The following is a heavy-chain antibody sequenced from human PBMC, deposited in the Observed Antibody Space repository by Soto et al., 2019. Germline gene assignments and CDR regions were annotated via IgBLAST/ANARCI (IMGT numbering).Heavy chain of an antibody. CDR3: ARDRAYCGGDCYGYYYYGMDC. D-gene: IGHD2-21*02. CDR1: GYTFTSYG. J-gene: IGHJ6*02. Sequence: GASVKVSCKASGYTFTSYGISWVRQAPGQGLEWMGWISAYNGNTNYAQKLQGRVTMTTDTSTSTAYMELRSLRSDDTAVYYCARDRAYCGGDCYGYYYYGMDCWGQGTTVTVSS. CDR2: ISAYNGNT. V-gene: IGHV1-18*01.